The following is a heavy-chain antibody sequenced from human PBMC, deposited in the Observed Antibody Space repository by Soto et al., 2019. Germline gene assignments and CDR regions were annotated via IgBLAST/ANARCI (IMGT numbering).Heavy chain of an antibody. D-gene: IGHD1-26*01. J-gene: IGHJ4*02. V-gene: IGHV3-23*01. CDR3: AKNLVPGSYLNHLTPGDYFDY. CDR2: ISGSGGST. Sequence: GGSLRLSCAASGFTFSSYAMSWVRQAPGEGLEWVSAISGSGGSTYYADSVKGRFTISRDNSKNTLYLQMNSLRAEDTAVYYCAKNLVPGSYLNHLTPGDYFDYWGQGTLVTVSS. CDR1: GFTFSSYA.